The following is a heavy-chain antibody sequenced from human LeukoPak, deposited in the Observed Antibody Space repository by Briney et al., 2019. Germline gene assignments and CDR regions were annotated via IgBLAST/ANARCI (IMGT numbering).Heavy chain of an antibody. CDR1: GFTFSSYA. Sequence: GGSLRLSCAASGFTFSSYAMHWVRQAPGKGLEWVAVISYDGSNKYYTDSVKGRFTISRDNSKNTLYLQMSSLRAEDTAVYYCARDLVNYDFWSGSPDYWGQGTLVTVSS. CDR2: ISYDGSNK. CDR3: ARDLVNYDFWSGSPDY. J-gene: IGHJ4*02. D-gene: IGHD3-3*01. V-gene: IGHV3-30-3*01.